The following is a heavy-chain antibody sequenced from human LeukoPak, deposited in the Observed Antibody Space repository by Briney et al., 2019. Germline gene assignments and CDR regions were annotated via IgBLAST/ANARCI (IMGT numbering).Heavy chain of an antibody. CDR2: IYYSGST. J-gene: IGHJ4*02. V-gene: IGHV4-59*08. CDR1: GGSISSYY. D-gene: IGHD6-19*01. CDR3: ARHGSRHPVFDY. Sequence: SETLSLTCTVSGGSISSYYWSWIRQPPGKGLEWIGYIYYSGSTNYNPSLKSRVTISVDTSKNQFSLKLSSVTAADTAVYYCARHGSRHPVFDYWGQGTLVTVSS.